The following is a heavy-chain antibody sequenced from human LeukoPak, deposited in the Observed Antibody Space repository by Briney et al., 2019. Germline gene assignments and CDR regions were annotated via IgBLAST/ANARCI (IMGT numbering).Heavy chain of an antibody. CDR1: GVSISDHY. Sequence: PSETLSLTCTVSGVSISDHYWSWIRQPPGKGLEWIGYVYYTGSTNYNPSLKSRVTISVDTSKNQFSLKLISVTAADTAVYYCAREWMVRGIIRGYDIWGQGTMVTVSS. CDR3: AREWMVRGIIRGYDI. D-gene: IGHD3-10*01. J-gene: IGHJ3*02. V-gene: IGHV4-59*11. CDR2: VYYTGST.